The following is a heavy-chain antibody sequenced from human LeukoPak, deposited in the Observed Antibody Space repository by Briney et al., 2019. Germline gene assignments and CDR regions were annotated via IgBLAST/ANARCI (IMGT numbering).Heavy chain of an antibody. V-gene: IGHV3-53*01. D-gene: IGHD3-22*01. CDR3: ARADDSSGYYYFDY. CDR1: GFTVSSNY. CDR2: IYSGGST. J-gene: IGHJ4*02. Sequence: EGSLRLSCAASGFTVSSNYMSWVRQAPGKGLEWVSVIYSGGSTYYADSVKGRFTISRDNSKNTLYLQMNSLRAEDTAVYYCARADDSSGYYYFDYWGQGTLVTVSS.